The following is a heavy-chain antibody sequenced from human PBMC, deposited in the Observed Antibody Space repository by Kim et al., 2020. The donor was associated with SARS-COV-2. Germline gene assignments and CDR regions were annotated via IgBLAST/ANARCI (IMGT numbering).Heavy chain of an antibody. J-gene: IGHJ2*01. CDR1: GGSFSGYY. CDR2: INHSGST. CDR3: ARGIRGAARKLVRYFDL. Sequence: SETLSLTCAVYGGSFSGYYWSWIRQPPGKGLEWIGEINHSGSTNYNPSLKSRVTISVDTSKNQFSLKLSSVTAADTAVYYCARGIRGAARKLVRYFDLWGRGTLVTVSS. D-gene: IGHD6-6*01. V-gene: IGHV4-34*01.